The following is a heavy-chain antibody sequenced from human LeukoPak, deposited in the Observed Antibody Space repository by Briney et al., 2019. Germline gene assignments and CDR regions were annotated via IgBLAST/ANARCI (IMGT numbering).Heavy chain of an antibody. Sequence: PSETLSLTCTVSGGSISSYYWSWIRQPPGKGLEWIGEINHSGSTNYNPSLKSRVTISVDTSKNQFSLKLSSVTAADTAVYYCARGKRTSGDPFDYWGQGTLVTVSS. V-gene: IGHV4-34*01. CDR3: ARGKRTSGDPFDY. J-gene: IGHJ4*02. CDR2: INHSGST. CDR1: GGSISSYY. D-gene: IGHD4-17*01.